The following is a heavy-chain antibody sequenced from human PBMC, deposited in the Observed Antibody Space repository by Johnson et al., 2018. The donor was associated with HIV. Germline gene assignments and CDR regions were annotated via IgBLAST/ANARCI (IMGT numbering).Heavy chain of an antibody. CDR1: GFTFSSYA. Sequence: MQLVESGGGLVQPGGSLRLSCAASGFTFSSYAMHWVRQAPGKGLEYVSGISSNGGNTYYANSVKGSFTISRDNSKNTLYLQMNSLRAEDKAVYYRARVGISWSWRDAFVIWGQGTMVTVSS. CDR2: ISSNGGNT. CDR3: ARVGISWSWRDAFVI. V-gene: IGHV3-64*01. D-gene: IGHD3-3*01. J-gene: IGHJ3*02.